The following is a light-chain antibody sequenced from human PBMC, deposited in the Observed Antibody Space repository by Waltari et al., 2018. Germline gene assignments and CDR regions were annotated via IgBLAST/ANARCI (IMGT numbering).Light chain of an antibody. CDR1: QSISNW. J-gene: IGKJ2*01. CDR3: QQYKSYSA. CDR2: LAS. V-gene: IGKV1-5*03. Sequence: DIQMTQSPSTLSASVGDRVTISCRASQSISNWLAWYQQRPGKAPKLLIYLASTLGIGVPSRFSGSGSGTEFTLTISSLQPDDFATYYCQQYKSYSAFGQGTKLEIK.